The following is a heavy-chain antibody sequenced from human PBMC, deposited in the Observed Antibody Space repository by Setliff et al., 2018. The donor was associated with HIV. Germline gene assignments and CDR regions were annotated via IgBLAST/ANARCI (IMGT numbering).Heavy chain of an antibody. CDR2: INHSGST. D-gene: IGHD6-6*01. CDR3: ATRPRIAARPFDY. V-gene: IGHV4-34*09. CDR1: GGSFNGYY. Sequence: SETLSLTCAVYGGSFNGYYWSWIRQPPGKGLEWIGEINHSGSTNYNPSLKSRVTMSVDKSKNQFSLKLSSVTAADTAVYYCATRPRIAARPFDYWGQGMLVTVSS. J-gene: IGHJ4*02.